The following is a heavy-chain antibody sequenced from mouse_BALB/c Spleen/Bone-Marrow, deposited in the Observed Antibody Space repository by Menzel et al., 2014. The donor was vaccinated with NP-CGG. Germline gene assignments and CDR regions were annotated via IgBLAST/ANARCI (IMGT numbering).Heavy chain of an antibody. Sequence: VQLQQPGAELVKPGASVKLSCTASGFNIKDTYMHWVKQRPEQGLEWIGRIDPANGNTKYDPKFQGKATITADTSSNTAYLQLSSLTSEDTAVYYCASYYYGSSRFAYWGQGTLATVSA. V-gene: IGHV14-3*02. J-gene: IGHJ3*01. CDR1: GFNIKDTY. CDR2: IDPANGNT. D-gene: IGHD1-1*01. CDR3: ASYYYGSSRFAY.